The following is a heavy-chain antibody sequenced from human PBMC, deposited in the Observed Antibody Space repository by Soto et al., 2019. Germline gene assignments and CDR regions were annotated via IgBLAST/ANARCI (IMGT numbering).Heavy chain of an antibody. V-gene: IGHV4-39*01. CDR2: IYYSGST. CDR1: GGSISSSSYY. CDR3: AGLLVVVAATNTNLYFHL. D-gene: IGHD2-15*01. J-gene: IGHJ2*01. Sequence: QLQLQESRPGLVKPSETLSLTCTVSGGSISSSSYYWGWIRQPPGKGLEWIGSIYYSGSTYYNPSLKSRVTISVDTSKNQFSLKLSSVTAADTAVYYCAGLLVVVAATNTNLYFHLWGRGTLVTVSS.